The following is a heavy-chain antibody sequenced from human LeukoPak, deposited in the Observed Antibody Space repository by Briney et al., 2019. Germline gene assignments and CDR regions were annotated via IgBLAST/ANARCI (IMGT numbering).Heavy chain of an antibody. V-gene: IGHV6-1*01. Sequence: SQTLSLTCAISGDSVSSNSAAWNWIRQSPSRGLEWLGSTYYRSKWYNDYAVSVKSRITINPDTSKNQFSLQLNSVAPEDTAVYYCAREGVIVVVVAASPAWFDPWGQGTLVTVSS. CDR3: AREGVIVVVVAASPAWFDP. CDR2: TYYRSKWYN. J-gene: IGHJ5*02. D-gene: IGHD2-15*01. CDR1: GDSVSSNSAA.